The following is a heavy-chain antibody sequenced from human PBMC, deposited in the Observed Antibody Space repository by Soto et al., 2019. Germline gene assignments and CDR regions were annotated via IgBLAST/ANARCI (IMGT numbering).Heavy chain of an antibody. D-gene: IGHD6-19*01. CDR3: AKGGAIAVAGYFDY. CDR2: ISGSGGST. CDR1: GFTFSSYA. J-gene: IGHJ4*02. V-gene: IGHV3-23*01. Sequence: GGFLRLSCAASGFTFSSYAMSWVRQAPGKGLEWVSAISGSGGSTYYADSVKGRFTISRDNSKNTLYLQMNSLRAEDTAVYYCAKGGAIAVAGYFDYWGQGTLVTVSS.